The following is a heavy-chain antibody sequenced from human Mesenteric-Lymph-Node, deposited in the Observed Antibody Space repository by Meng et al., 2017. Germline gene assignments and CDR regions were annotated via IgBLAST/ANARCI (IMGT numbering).Heavy chain of an antibody. CDR2: TYYRSKCYN. CDR3: ARSGSSGWIDY. D-gene: IGHD6-19*01. CDR1: GNSVSSTSAA. J-gene: IGHJ4*02. Sequence: QAQLKQSGPELVKPSQTPAPTCAISGNSVSSTSAAWNWIRSSPSTGLEWLGRTYYRSKCYNGYAVSVKSRITINPDTSKNQFSLQLNSVTPEDTAMYYCARSGSSGWIDYWGQGTLVTVSS. V-gene: IGHV6-1*01.